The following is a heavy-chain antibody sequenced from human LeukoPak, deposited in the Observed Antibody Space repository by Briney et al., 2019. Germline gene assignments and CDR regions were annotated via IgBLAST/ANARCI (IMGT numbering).Heavy chain of an antibody. CDR2: INHSGST. Sequence: PSETLSLTCAVYGGSFSGYYWSWIRQPPGKGLEWIGEINHSGSTNYNPSLKSRVTISVDTSKNQFSLKLSSVTAADTAVYYCASRSSSWVLDYWGQGTLVTVSS. D-gene: IGHD6-13*01. CDR1: GGSFSGYY. CDR3: ASRSSSWVLDY. V-gene: IGHV4-34*01. J-gene: IGHJ4*02.